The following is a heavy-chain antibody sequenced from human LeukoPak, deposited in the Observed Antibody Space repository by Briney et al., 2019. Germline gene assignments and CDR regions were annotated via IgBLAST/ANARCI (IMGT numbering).Heavy chain of an antibody. D-gene: IGHD3-22*01. V-gene: IGHV3-23*01. CDR3: ARDTVYYDSSGLDY. J-gene: IGHJ4*02. Sequence: GGSLRLSCAASGFTFSSYAMSWVRQAPGKGLEWVSAISGSGGSTYYADSVKGRFTISRDNAKNSLYLQMNSLRAEDTAVYYCARDTVYYDSSGLDYWGQGTLVTVSS. CDR1: GFTFSSYA. CDR2: ISGSGGST.